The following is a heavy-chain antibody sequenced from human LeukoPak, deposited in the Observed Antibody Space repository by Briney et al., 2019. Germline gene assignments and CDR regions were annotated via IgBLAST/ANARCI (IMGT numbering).Heavy chain of an antibody. CDR3: AFLSGYYPNYFDY. CDR1: GFTFSSYG. D-gene: IGHD3-22*01. Sequence: PGGSLRLSCAASGFTFSSYGMHWVRQAPGKGLEWVAFIRYDGGNKYYADSVKGRFTISRDNSKNTLYLQMNSLRAEDTAVYYCAFLSGYYPNYFDYWGQGTLVTVSS. V-gene: IGHV3-30*02. CDR2: IRYDGGNK. J-gene: IGHJ4*02.